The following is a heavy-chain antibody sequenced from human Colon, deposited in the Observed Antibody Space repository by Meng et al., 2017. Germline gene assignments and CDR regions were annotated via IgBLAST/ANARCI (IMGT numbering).Heavy chain of an antibody. V-gene: IGHV4-61*01. CDR1: CGSVISNSYY. Sequence: VHLQDSCPGLVRPLEPLSPTCTVSCGSVISNSYYWSWIRQPPGKGLEWIGFIYYSGSTNYNPSLKSRVTISVDTSKNQFSLKVSSVTAADTAVYYCARDSGYDKNWFDPWGQGTLVTVSS. J-gene: IGHJ5*02. CDR2: IYYSGST. CDR3: ARDSGYDKNWFDP. D-gene: IGHD5-12*01.